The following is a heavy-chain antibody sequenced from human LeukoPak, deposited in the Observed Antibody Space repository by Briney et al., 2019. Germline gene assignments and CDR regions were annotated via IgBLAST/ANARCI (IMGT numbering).Heavy chain of an antibody. CDR1: GYTFTMHA. Sequence: ASVKVSFQASGYTFTMHAISWVRQAPGQGREWMGWIRVYNGNTNYAQKFQGRVTITTDTSRSTTYMDLGSLRSDDSAIYYCARMRDSNAGNYFDCWGQGSLVTVSS. CDR3: ARMRDSNAGNYFDC. J-gene: IGHJ4*02. CDR2: IRVYNGNT. V-gene: IGHV1-18*01. D-gene: IGHD3-10*01.